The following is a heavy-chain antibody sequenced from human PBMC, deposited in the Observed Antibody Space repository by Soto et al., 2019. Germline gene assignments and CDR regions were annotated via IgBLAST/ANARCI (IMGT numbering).Heavy chain of an antibody. CDR2: ISGSGGST. J-gene: IGHJ3*02. V-gene: IGHV3-23*01. D-gene: IGHD2-2*01. CDR1: GFTFSSYA. Sequence: GGSLRLSCAASGFTFSSYAMSWVRQAPGKGLEWVSAISGSGGSTYYADSVKGRFTISRDNSKNTLYLQMTSVMAEDTAVYYCAKDVGVVGSSSTSCSDDAFDIWGQGTMVTVSS. CDR3: AKDVGVVGSSSTSCSDDAFDI.